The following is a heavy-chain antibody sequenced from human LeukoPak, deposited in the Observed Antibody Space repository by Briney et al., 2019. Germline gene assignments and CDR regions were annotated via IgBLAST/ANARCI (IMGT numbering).Heavy chain of an antibody. CDR1: GYTFPSYS. J-gene: IGHJ4*02. CDR3: AREVRRGTYDY. V-gene: IGHV1-8*01. CDR2: MNPNTGGS. D-gene: IGHD3-16*01. Sequence: ASVKVSCKASGYTFPSYSINWVRQATGQGLGWMGWMNPNTGGSGPAQKFQGRVTMTYNTPISTAYMELSSLTSDDTAVYYCAREVRRGTYDYWGQGTLVTVTP.